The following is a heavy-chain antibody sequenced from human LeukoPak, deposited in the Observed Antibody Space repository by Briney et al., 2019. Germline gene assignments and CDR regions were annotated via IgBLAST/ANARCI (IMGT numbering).Heavy chain of an antibody. V-gene: IGHV3-15*01. Sequence: PGGSLRLSCAASGFTFSKAWMSWVRQAPGKGLEWVGRIKSKTDGGTTDYAAPVKGRFTISRDDSKNTLYLQMNSLKTEDTAVYYCTTRTMIVVLGHDYWGQGTLVTVSS. CDR1: GFTFSKAW. CDR2: IKSKTDGGTT. CDR3: TTRTMIVVLGHDY. J-gene: IGHJ4*02. D-gene: IGHD3-22*01.